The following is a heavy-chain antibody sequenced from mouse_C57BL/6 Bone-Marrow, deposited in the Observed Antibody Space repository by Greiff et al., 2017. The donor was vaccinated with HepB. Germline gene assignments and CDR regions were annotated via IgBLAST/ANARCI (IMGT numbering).Heavy chain of an antibody. CDR1: GYTFTNYW. D-gene: IGHD1-1*01. J-gene: IGHJ4*01. CDR2: IYPGGGYT. Sequence: QVQLQQSGAELVRPGTSVKMSCKASGYTFTNYWIGWAKQRPGHGLEWIGDIYPGGGYTNYNEKFKGKATLTADKSSSTAYMQVSSMTSEDSAIYYCARCYGSPYYYAMDYWGQGTSVTVSS. V-gene: IGHV1-63*01. CDR3: ARCYGSPYYYAMDY.